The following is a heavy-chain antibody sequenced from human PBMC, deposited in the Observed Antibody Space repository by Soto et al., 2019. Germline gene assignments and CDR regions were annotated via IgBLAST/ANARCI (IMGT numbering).Heavy chain of an antibody. J-gene: IGHJ4*02. CDR1: GEPFSGYY. Sequence: SETLSLTCDVSGEPFSGYYWSWIRQPPGKGLEWIGQIFHGGGSNYSPSLKSRVTISVDTSKNQFSLELTSVTAADTAVYYCARPHYDSNTFYSFFDYWGQGTLDTVSS. D-gene: IGHD3-22*01. CDR2: IFHGGGS. V-gene: IGHV4-34*12. CDR3: ARPHYDSNTFYSFFDY.